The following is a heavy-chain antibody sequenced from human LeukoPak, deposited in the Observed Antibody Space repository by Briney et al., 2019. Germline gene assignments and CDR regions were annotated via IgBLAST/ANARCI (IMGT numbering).Heavy chain of an antibody. V-gene: IGHV1-2*02. Sequence: ASVEVSCKASGYTFTGYYMHWVRQAPGQGLEWMGWINPNSGGTNYAQKFQGRVTMTRDTSISTAYMELSRLRSDDTAVYYCARLLGHLKYYFDYWGQGTLVTVSS. CDR3: ARLLGHLKYYFDY. D-gene: IGHD2-15*01. CDR2: INPNSGGT. CDR1: GYTFTGYY. J-gene: IGHJ4*02.